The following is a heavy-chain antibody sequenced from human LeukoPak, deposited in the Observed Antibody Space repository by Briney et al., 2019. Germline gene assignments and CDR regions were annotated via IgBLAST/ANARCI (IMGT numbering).Heavy chain of an antibody. Sequence: ASVKVSCKASGYTFTNYYMHWVRQAPGQGLEWMGGIIPIFGTANYAQKFQGRVTITADESTSTAYMELSSLRSEDTAVYYCASCVWGSYRPLDYWGQGTLVTVSS. CDR2: IIPIFGTA. V-gene: IGHV1-69*13. D-gene: IGHD3-16*02. CDR1: GYTFTNYY. CDR3: ASCVWGSYRPLDY. J-gene: IGHJ4*02.